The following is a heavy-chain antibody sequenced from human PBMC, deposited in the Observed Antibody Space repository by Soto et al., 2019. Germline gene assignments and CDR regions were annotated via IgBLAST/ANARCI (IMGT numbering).Heavy chain of an antibody. V-gene: IGHV1-69*13. CDR2: IIPFFGTA. CDR1: GGTFSAFG. Sequence: ASVKVSCKASGGTFSAFGISWVRQAPGQGLEWMGGIIPFFGTARYSQKFEDRITITADESTNTVYMDLRSLTSEDTAIYYCAKPATMHARDKYSYEFWGQGALVAVSS. CDR3: AKPATMHARDKYSYEF. D-gene: IGHD3-22*01. J-gene: IGHJ4*02.